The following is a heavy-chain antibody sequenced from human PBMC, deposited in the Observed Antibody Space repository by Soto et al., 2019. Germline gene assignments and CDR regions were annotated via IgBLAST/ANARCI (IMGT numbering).Heavy chain of an antibody. D-gene: IGHD4-17*01. CDR2: IYHSGST. CDR1: GGSISSGGYS. J-gene: IGHJ4*02. CDR3: ARSGGVTIWYFDY. V-gene: IGHV4-30-2*01. Sequence: SETLSLTCAVSGGSISSGGYSWSWIRQPPGKGLEWIGYIYHSGSTYYNPSLKSRVTISVDRSKNQFSLKLSSVTAADTAVYYCARSGGVTIWYFDYWGQGTLVTVSS.